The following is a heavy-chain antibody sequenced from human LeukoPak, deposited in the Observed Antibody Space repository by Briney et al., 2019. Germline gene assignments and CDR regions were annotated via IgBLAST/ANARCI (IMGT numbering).Heavy chain of an antibody. CDR2: ISWNSGSI. CDR3: AKDINYGRALDY. D-gene: IGHD3-10*01. Sequence: GGSLRLSCAASGFTFDDYAMHWVRQAPGKGLEWVSGISWNSGSIGYADSVKGRFTISRDNAKNSLYLQMNSLRAEDTALYYCAKDINYGRALDYWGQGTLVTVSS. CDR1: GFTFDDYA. J-gene: IGHJ4*02. V-gene: IGHV3-9*01.